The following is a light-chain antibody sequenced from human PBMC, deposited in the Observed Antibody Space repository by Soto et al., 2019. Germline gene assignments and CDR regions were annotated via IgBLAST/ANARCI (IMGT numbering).Light chain of an antibody. J-gene: IGKJ1*01. Sequence: EIVMTQSPATLSVSPGERATLSCRASQSVSSNLAWYQQKPGQAPRLLIYGASTRATGIPARFSGSGSGTDLTLTISSLQAEDVAIYYCQQYYTTPVTFGQGTKVDIK. CDR1: QSVSSN. V-gene: IGKV3D-15*01. CDR2: GAS. CDR3: QQYYTTPVT.